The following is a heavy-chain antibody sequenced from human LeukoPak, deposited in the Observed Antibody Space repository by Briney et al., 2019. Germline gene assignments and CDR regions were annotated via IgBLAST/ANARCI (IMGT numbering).Heavy chain of an antibody. Sequence: PGGSLRLSCAASGFTFSSYGMHWVRQAPGKGLEWVAVIWYDGSNKYYADSVKGRFTISRDNSKNTLYLQMNSLRAEDTAVYYCARDAHYGDYEPPYFDYWGQGTLVTVSS. D-gene: IGHD4-17*01. CDR2: IWYDGSNK. CDR1: GFTFSSYG. V-gene: IGHV3-33*01. CDR3: ARDAHYGDYEPPYFDY. J-gene: IGHJ4*02.